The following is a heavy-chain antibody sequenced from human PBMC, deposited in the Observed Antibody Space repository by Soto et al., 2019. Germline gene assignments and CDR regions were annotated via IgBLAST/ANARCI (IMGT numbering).Heavy chain of an antibody. Sequence: KLYCKAACFGLSSSGVSWVRQAPGQGLEWMGWISAYNGNTNYAQKLQGRVTMTTDTSTSTAYMELRSLRSDDTAVYYCARAAYGMDVWGQGTTVTVSS. CDR2: ISAYNGNT. CDR3: ARAAYGMDV. J-gene: IGHJ6*02. V-gene: IGHV1-18*04. CDR1: CFGLSSSG.